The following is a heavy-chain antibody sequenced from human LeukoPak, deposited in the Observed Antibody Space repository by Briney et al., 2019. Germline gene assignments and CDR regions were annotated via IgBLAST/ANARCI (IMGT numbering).Heavy chain of an antibody. D-gene: IGHD3-22*01. CDR1: GGSISSGDYY. Sequence: SETLSLTCTVSGGSISSGDYYWSWIRQPPGKGLEWIGYIYYSGSTYYNPSLKSRVTISVDTSKNQFSLKLSSVTAADTAVYYCARDMSRCYDSSGYPRYAFDIWGQGTMVTVSS. CDR3: ARDMSRCYDSSGYPRYAFDI. V-gene: IGHV4-30-4*01. J-gene: IGHJ3*02. CDR2: IYYSGST.